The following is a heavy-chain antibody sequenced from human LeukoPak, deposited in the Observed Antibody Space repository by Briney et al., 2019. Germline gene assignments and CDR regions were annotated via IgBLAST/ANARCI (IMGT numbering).Heavy chain of an antibody. J-gene: IGHJ4*02. CDR1: GFTFSSIA. CDR3: AKDLGRYRNNFFDY. V-gene: IGHV3-23*01. D-gene: IGHD1-26*01. CDR2: ISGSGGGT. Sequence: GGSLRLSCAASGFTFSSIAMSWVRQAPDKGLEWVSTISGSGGGTYYADSVKGRFTISRDDSKNTLYLQMNSLRADDTAVYYCAKDLGRYRNNFFDYWGQENLVTVSS.